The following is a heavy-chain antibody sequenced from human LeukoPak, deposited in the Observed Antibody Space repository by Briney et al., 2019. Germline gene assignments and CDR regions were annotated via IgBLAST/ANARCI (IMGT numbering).Heavy chain of an antibody. D-gene: IGHD1-26*01. CDR2: ISSSSGCI. CDR1: GFVFSDYS. CDR3: VRDTQWELLAQ. V-gene: IGHV3-21*01. J-gene: IGHJ4*02. Sequence: GGSLRLSCAASGFVFSDYSMHWVRQAPGKGLEWVSCISSSSGCIFYADSVKGRFTVSRDNAKNSLFLHMNRLGVEDTAIYFCVRDTQWELLAQWGQGTEVTVSS.